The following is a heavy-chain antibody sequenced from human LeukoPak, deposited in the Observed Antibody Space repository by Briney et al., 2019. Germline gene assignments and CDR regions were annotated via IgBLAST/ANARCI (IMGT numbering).Heavy chain of an antibody. J-gene: IGHJ4*02. CDR2: ISYDGSNK. CDR3: ARDRGYDI. CDR1: GFTFSSYG. Sequence: GGSLRLSCAASGFTFSSYGMHWVRQAPGKGLEWVAVISYDGSNKYYAGSVKGRFTISRDNSKNTLYLQMNSLRAEDTAVYYCARDRGYDIWGQGTLVTVSS. V-gene: IGHV3-30*03. D-gene: IGHD3-9*01.